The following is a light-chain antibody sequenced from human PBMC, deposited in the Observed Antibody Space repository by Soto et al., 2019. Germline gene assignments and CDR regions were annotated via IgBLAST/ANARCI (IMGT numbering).Light chain of an antibody. Sequence: SLLTHPPPLFGGPGQSVTLSSPGKSSEVGGYNSVSWYQQHPGKAPKLMIYDVSNRPSGVSNRFSGSKSGNTASLTISGLQAEDEADYYCNSYISSSTPYVFGTGTKVTVL. CDR1: SSEVGGYNS. J-gene: IGLJ1*01. V-gene: IGLV2-14*01. CDR2: DVS. CDR3: NSYISSSTPYV.